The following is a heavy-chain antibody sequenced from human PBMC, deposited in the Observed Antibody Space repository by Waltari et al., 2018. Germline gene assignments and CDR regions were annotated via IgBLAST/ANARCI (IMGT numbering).Heavy chain of an antibody. CDR1: GFTFSSYS. Sequence: EVQLVESGGGLVQPGGSLRLSCAASGFTFSSYSMIWVRQAPGKGLEWVSYISSSSSTIYYADSVKGRFTISRDNAKNSLYLQMNSLRAEDTAVYYCARGNLWYFDLWGRGTLVTVSS. J-gene: IGHJ2*01. CDR2: ISSSSSTI. CDR3: ARGNLWYFDL. V-gene: IGHV3-48*01.